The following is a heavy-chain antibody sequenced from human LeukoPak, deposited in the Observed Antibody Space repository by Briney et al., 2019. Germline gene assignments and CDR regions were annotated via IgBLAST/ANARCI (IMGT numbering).Heavy chain of an antibody. Sequence: ASVKVSCKPSGYTFTSYDINWVRQAPGQGLEWMGWMNPNSGNTGYAQKFQGRVTMTRNTSISTAYMELSSLRSEDTAVYYCARWIAAAGKFDYWGQGTLVTVSS. CDR1: GYTFTSYD. J-gene: IGHJ4*02. D-gene: IGHD6-13*01. CDR3: ARWIAAAGKFDY. CDR2: MNPNSGNT. V-gene: IGHV1-8*01.